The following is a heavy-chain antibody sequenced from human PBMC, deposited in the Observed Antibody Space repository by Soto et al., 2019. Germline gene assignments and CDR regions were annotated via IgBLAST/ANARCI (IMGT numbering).Heavy chain of an antibody. CDR1: GFTFSSYS. J-gene: IGHJ2*01. V-gene: IGHV3-48*01. CDR3: ARGVRQDIVVVTVARPAASTL. CDR2: ISSSSSTI. D-gene: IGHD2-2*02. Sequence: PGGSLRLSCAASGFTFSSYSMNWVRQAPGKGLEWVSYISSSSSTIYYADSVKGRFTISRDNAKNSLYLQMNSLRAEDTAVYYCARGVRQDIVVVTVARPAASTLW.